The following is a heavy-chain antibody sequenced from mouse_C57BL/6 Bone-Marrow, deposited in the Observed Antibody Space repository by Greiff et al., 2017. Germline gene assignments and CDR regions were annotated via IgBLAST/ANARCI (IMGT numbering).Heavy chain of an antibody. CDR3: VRPSVLGGFAY. CDR2: IRSKSNNYAT. Sequence: EVQGVESGGGLVQPKGSLKLSCAASGFSFNTYAMNWVRQAPGKGLEWVARIRSKSNNYATYYAVSVKDRFTISRDDSESMLYLQMNNLKTDDTAMYYCVRPSVLGGFAYWGQVTLVTVSA. D-gene: IGHD4-1*01. V-gene: IGHV10-1*01. J-gene: IGHJ3*01. CDR1: GFSFNTYA.